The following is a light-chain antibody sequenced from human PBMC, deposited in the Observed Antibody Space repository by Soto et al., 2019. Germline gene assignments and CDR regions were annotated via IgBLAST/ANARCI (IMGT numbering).Light chain of an antibody. Sequence: SALTQPASVSGSPGKTITISCTGTSSDVGGYNYVSWYQHRPGKAPKLMIYEVSNRPSGVSNRFSGSKSGNTASLTISGLQAEDEADYYRSSYTSSSTPYVFRTGTKVTVL. J-gene: IGLJ1*01. CDR2: EVS. CDR3: SSYTSSSTPYV. V-gene: IGLV2-14*01. CDR1: SSDVGGYNY.